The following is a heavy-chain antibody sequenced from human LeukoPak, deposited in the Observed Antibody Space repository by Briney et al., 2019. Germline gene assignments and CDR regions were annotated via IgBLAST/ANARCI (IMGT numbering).Heavy chain of an antibody. CDR2: ISYDGSNK. CDR1: GFTFSSYG. CDR3: AKEVTMVRGPLMDV. Sequence: AGRSLGLSCAASGFTFSSYGMHWVRQAPGKGLEWVAVISYDGSNKYYADSVKGRFTISRDNSKNTLYLQMNSLRAEDTAVYYCAKEVTMVRGPLMDVWGKGTTVTVSS. D-gene: IGHD3-10*01. V-gene: IGHV3-30*18. J-gene: IGHJ6*04.